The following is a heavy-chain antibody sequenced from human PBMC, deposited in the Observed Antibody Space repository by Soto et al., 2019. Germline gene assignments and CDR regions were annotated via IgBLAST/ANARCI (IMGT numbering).Heavy chain of an antibody. Sequence: QVQLVGSGGGVVQPGRSLTLSCVVSGVTFRTYGIHWVRQAPGKGLEWVAVISYDGDYKSYADSVKGRFSISRDNSKNTVYLQLTSLGAEDTALYYCAKSDRGVFGVVMSPALDPLDVWGQGTMVAVSS. CDR1: GVTFRTYG. CDR2: ISYDGDYK. J-gene: IGHJ3*01. CDR3: AKSDRGVFGVVMSPALDPLDV. D-gene: IGHD3-3*01. V-gene: IGHV3-30*18.